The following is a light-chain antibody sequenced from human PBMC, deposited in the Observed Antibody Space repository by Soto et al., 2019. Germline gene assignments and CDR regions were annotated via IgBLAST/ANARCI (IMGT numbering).Light chain of an antibody. CDR2: AAS. Sequence: DIPMIQSPSSLSASVGDRVTITCRASQSISSYLNWYQQKPGKAPKLLIYAASSLQSGVPSRFSGSGSGTDFTLTISSLQPEDFATYYCQQSYSTPETFGQGTKVEIK. J-gene: IGKJ1*01. CDR1: QSISSY. CDR3: QQSYSTPET. V-gene: IGKV1-39*01.